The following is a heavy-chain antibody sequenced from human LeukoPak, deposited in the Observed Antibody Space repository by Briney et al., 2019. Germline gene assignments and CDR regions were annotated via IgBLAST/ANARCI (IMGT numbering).Heavy chain of an antibody. CDR2: IWYDGSNK. CDR1: GFTFSSYG. V-gene: IGHV3-33*01. Sequence: QPGGSLRLSCAASGFTFSSYGMHWVRQAPGKGLEWVAVIWYDGSNKYYADSVKGRFTISRDNSKNTLYLQMNSLRAEGTAVYYCARDGTGHDSSGYYRYFDYWGQGTLVTVSS. D-gene: IGHD3-22*01. CDR3: ARDGTGHDSSGYYRYFDY. J-gene: IGHJ4*02.